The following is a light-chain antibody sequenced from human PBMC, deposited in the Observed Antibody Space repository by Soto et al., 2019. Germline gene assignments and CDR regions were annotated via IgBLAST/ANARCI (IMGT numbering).Light chain of an antibody. Sequence: QSVLTQPRSVSGSPGQSVAISCTGTSSDVGDYNYVSWYQQQPGKAPKVMIYDVSKRPSGVPDRFSGSKSGNTASLTISGLQAEDEADYYCCSYAGSPYVFGTGTKLTVL. CDR2: DVS. CDR1: SSDVGDYNY. J-gene: IGLJ1*01. V-gene: IGLV2-11*01. CDR3: CSYAGSPYV.